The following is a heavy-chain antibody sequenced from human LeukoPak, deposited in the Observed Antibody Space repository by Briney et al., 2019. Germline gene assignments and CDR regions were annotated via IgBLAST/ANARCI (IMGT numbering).Heavy chain of an antibody. V-gene: IGHV4-34*01. CDR3: ARDRHIVVVTAISHWYFDL. Sequence: SETLSLTCAVYGGSFNNYYWNWIRQPPGKGLEWIGEINHSGSTKYNPSLKSRLTISVDTSKNQFSLKVTSVTAADTAVYYCARDRHIVVVTAISHWYFDLWGRGTLVTVSS. J-gene: IGHJ2*01. CDR1: GGSFNNYY. D-gene: IGHD2-21*02. CDR2: INHSGST.